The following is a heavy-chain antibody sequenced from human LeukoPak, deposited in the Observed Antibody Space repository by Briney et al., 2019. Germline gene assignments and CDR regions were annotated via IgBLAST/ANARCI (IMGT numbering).Heavy chain of an antibody. CDR2: ISAYNGNT. CDR1: GYAFTSDG. V-gene: IGHV1-18*01. D-gene: IGHD2-2*01. CDR3: ARGYCSSTSCYDAFDI. Sequence: GPVKVSSKASGYAFTSDGISWVRPAPGQGLEWRGWISAYNGNTNYTQKLQGRVTMTTDTSTSTAYMELRSLRSDDTAVYSCARGYCSSTSCYDAFDIWGQGTMVTVSS. J-gene: IGHJ3*02.